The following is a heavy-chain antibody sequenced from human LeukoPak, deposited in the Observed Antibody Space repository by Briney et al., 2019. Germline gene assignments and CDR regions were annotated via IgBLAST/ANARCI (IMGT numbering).Heavy chain of an antibody. D-gene: IGHD2-15*01. CDR2: ISGGGRTT. J-gene: IGHJ4*02. CDR1: GFTFSNHA. CDR3: AKNVVVKRYIDF. Sequence: GGSLRLSCAASGFTFSNHAMSWVRQAPGKGLQWVAVISGGGRTTEYADFGKGRFTISRDNSKNTLSLQMNSLTVEDAAIYFCAKNVVVKRYIDFWGQGTLVTVSS. V-gene: IGHV3-23*01.